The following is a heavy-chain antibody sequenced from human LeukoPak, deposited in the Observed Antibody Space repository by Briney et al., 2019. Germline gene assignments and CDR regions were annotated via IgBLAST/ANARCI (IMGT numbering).Heavy chain of an antibody. D-gene: IGHD3-22*01. J-gene: IGHJ3*02. CDR3: ARSGDYYDSSGYYSGAFDI. Sequence: SETLSLTCTVSGGSISSYYWSWLRQPPGKGLEWIGYIYYSGSTYYNPSLKSRVTISVDTSKKQFSLKLSSVTAADTAVYYCARSGDYYDSSGYYSGAFDIWGQGTMVTVSS. CDR2: IYYSGST. CDR1: GGSISSYY. V-gene: IGHV4-59*12.